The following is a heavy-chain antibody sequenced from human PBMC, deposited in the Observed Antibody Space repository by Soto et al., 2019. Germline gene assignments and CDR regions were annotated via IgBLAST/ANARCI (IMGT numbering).Heavy chain of an antibody. J-gene: IGHJ5*02. CDR3: ARDSSHNWFDP. CDR1: GYTFTSYG. CDR2: ISAYNGNT. Sequence: ASGKVSCKASGYTFTSYGIIWVRQAPGQGLEWMGWISAYNGNTNYAQKLQGRVTMTTDTSTSTAYMELRSLRSDDTAVYYCARDSSHNWFDPWGQGTLVTVSS. V-gene: IGHV1-18*01.